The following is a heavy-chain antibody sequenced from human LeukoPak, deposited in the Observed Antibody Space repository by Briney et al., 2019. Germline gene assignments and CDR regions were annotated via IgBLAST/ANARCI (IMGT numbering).Heavy chain of an antibody. J-gene: IGHJ4*02. D-gene: IGHD1-26*01. CDR1: GFTLSGYA. CDR2: SSGSGDSS. Sequence: PGGALRLSCAASGFTLSGYAMSWIRQGPGKGREWVSASSGSGDSSYYADSVTGRFTISRDNSKNTLHLQMNSLRAEDTAVYYCARSQLVGATTFIFDYWGQGTLVTVSS. CDR3: ARSQLVGATTFIFDY. V-gene: IGHV3-23*01.